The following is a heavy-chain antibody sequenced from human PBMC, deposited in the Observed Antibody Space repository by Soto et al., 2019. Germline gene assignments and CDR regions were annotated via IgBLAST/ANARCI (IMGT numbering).Heavy chain of an antibody. D-gene: IGHD3-22*01. CDR2: IDPSDSQT. CDR1: GYSFAGYW. Sequence: GESLKISCKGSGYSFAGYWITWVRQKPGKGLEWMGRIDPSDSQTYYSPSFRGHVTISVTKSITTVFLQWSSLRASDTAMYYCARQIYDSDTGPNFQYYFDTWGQGTPVTVSS. J-gene: IGHJ4*02. CDR3: ARQIYDSDTGPNFQYYFDT. V-gene: IGHV5-10-1*01.